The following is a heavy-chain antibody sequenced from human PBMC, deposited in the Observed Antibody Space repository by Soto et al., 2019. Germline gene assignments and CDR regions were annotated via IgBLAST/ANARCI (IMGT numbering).Heavy chain of an antibody. D-gene: IGHD5-18*01. CDR2: INPNSGGT. CDR1: GYTFTGYY. CDR3: AREATSAMVNSYYYYGMDV. Sequence: QVQLVQSGAEVKKPGASVKVSCKASGYTFTGYYMHWVRQAPRQGLEWMGWINPNSGGTNYAQKFQGRVTMTRDTSISTAYMELSRLRSDDTAVYYCAREATSAMVNSYYYYGMDVWGQGPTVTVSS. V-gene: IGHV1-2*02. J-gene: IGHJ6*02.